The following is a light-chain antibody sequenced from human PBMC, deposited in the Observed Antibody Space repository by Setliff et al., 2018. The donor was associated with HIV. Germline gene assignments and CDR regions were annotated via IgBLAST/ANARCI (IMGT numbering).Light chain of an antibody. CDR2: DVT. CDR3: SSYTSSSTLV. CDR1: SSDVGGYNY. Sequence: QSALTQPASVSGSPGQSITISCTGTSSDVGGYNYVSWYQPHPGKAPKLMIYDVTNRPSGVSNPFSGSKSGNTASLTISGLQAEDEADYYCSSYTSSSTLVFGTGTKVTVL. J-gene: IGLJ1*01. V-gene: IGLV2-14*03.